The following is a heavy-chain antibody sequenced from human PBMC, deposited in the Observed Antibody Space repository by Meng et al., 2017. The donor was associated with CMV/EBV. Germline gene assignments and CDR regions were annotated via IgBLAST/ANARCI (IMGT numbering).Heavy chain of an antibody. Sequence: GESLKISCAASGFTFSSYGMHWVRQAPGKGLEWVAVIWYDGSNKYYADSVKDRFTISRDNSKNTLYLQMNSLRAEDTAVYYCAKNHEYGSGSYLGLDYWGQGTLVTVSS. CDR2: IWYDGSNK. CDR1: GFTFSSYG. D-gene: IGHD3-10*01. J-gene: IGHJ4*02. V-gene: IGHV3-33*06. CDR3: AKNHEYGSGSYLGLDY.